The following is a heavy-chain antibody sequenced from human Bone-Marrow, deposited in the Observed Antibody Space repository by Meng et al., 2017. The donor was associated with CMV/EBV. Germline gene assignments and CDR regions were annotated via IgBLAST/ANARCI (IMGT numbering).Heavy chain of an antibody. CDR3: AKETRGQQLVLGSWFDP. CDR1: GSTFSTYA. CDR2: IILILGFA. J-gene: IGHJ5*02. Sequence: SVKVSCKASGSTFSTYAISWVRQAPGQGPEWMGGIILILGFANYAQKFQGRVTITADRSTRTVYMELSSLTSEDTAVYYCAKETRGQQLVLGSWFDPWGQGTLVTVSS. D-gene: IGHD6-13*01. V-gene: IGHV1-69*10.